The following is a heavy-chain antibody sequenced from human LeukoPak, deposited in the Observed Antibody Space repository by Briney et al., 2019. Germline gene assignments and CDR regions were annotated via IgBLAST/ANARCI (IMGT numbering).Heavy chain of an antibody. CDR1: GFSFSIYA. J-gene: IGHJ4*02. D-gene: IGHD1-20*01. CDR3: AKEYNWNPYYFDY. Sequence: GGSLRLSCAASGFSFSIYAMTWVRQAPGKGLEWVAAVSGSGGVTYYADSVKGRFTISRDNSMNTLYLQMDSLRAEDTAVYWCAKEYNWNPYYFDYWGQGTLVTVSS. V-gene: IGHV3-23*01. CDR2: VSGSGGVT.